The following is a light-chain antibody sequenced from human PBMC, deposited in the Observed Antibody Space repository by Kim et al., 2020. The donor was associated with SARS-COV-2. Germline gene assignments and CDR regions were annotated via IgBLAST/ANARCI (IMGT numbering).Light chain of an antibody. V-gene: IGKV1-39*01. CDR3: QQSYNTPLT. CDR1: MDIARH. CDR2: GAS. Sequence: ASIGDRVTITCLASMDIARHLNWYQQQPGKAPNLPIYGASNLQSWFPSRFTGSGSGTDFTLTISHLQPEDVAIYYCQQSYNTPLTFGPGTKVDIK. J-gene: IGKJ3*01.